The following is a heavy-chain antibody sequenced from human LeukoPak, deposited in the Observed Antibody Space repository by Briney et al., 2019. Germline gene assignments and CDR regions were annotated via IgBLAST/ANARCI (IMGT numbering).Heavy chain of an antibody. D-gene: IGHD2-2*01. CDR3: ARLSLIQDIVVVPAAADY. CDR1: GYSFTSYW. CDR2: IYPGDSDT. J-gene: IGHJ4*02. Sequence: GESLKISCKGSGYSFTSYWIGWVRHMPGKGLEWMGIIYPGDSDTRYSPSFQGQVTISADKSISTAYLQWSSLKASDTAMYYCARLSLIQDIVVVPAAADYWGQGTLVTVSS. V-gene: IGHV5-51*01.